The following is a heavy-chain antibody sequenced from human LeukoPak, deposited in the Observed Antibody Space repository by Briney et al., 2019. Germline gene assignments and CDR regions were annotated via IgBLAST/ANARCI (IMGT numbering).Heavy chain of an antibody. CDR1: GFTFSDYY. V-gene: IGHV3-11*01. CDR3: ARRYAYSSGWYVYDYFDY. D-gene: IGHD6-19*01. Sequence: GGSLRLSCAASGFTFSDYYMSWIRQAPGKGLEWVSYISSSGSTIYYADSVKGRFTISRDNAKNSLYLQMNSLRAEDTAVYYCARRYAYSSGWYVYDYFDYWGQGTLVTVSS. J-gene: IGHJ4*02. CDR2: ISSSGSTI.